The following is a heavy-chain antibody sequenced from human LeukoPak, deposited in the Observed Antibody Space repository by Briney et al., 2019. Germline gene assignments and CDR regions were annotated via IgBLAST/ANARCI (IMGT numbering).Heavy chain of an antibody. D-gene: IGHD2-2*01. V-gene: IGHV1-69*13. CDR1: GGTFSSYA. CDR3: ARVTNFSGAAAPWYFDY. J-gene: IGHJ4*02. CDR2: IIPIFGTA. Sequence: ASVKVSCKASGGTFSSYAISWVRQAPGQGLEWMGGIIPIFGTANYAQKFHGRVTITADESTSTAYMELSSRRSEDTAVYYCARVTNFSGAAAPWYFDYWGQGTLVTVSS.